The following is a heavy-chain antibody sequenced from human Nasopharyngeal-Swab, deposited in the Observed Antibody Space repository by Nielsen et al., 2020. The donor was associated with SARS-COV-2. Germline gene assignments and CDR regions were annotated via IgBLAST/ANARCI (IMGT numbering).Heavy chain of an antibody. CDR3: ASPGPHSSGYTTPPNAFDI. V-gene: IGHV1-18*01. D-gene: IGHD3-22*01. CDR2: ISAYNGNT. J-gene: IGHJ3*02. CDR1: GYTFTSYG. Sequence: ASVKVSCKASGYTFTSYGISWVRQAPGQGLEWMGWISAYNGNTNYAQKPQGRVTMTTDTSTSTAYMELRSLRSDDTAVYYCASPGPHSSGYTTPPNAFDIRGQGTMVTVSS.